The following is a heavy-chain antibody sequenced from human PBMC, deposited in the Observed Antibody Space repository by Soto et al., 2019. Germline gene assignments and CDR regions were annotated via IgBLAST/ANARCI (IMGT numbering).Heavy chain of an antibody. D-gene: IGHD6-19*01. V-gene: IGHV3-7*01. CDR1: GFTFSNYW. CDR2: IKQDGSET. Sequence: PGGSLRLSCTASGFTFSNYWMSWVRQAPGKGLEWVANIKQDGSETYYVDSLRGRFTISRDNVKNSLYLQMNSLRVDDTAVYFCAGENVAVPAYFWGQG. J-gene: IGHJ4*02. CDR3: AGENVAVPAYF.